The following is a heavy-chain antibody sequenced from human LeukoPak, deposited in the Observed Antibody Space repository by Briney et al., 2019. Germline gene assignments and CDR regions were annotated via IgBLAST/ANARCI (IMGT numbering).Heavy chain of an antibody. CDR3: ARESRIVGATFIDY. J-gene: IGHJ4*02. V-gene: IGHV3-30-3*01. CDR1: GFTFSSYA. CDR2: ISYDGSNK. D-gene: IGHD1-26*01. Sequence: GRSLRLSCAASGFTFSSYAMHWVRQAPGKGLEWVAVISYDGSNKYYADSVKGRFTISRDNSKNTLYLQMNSLRAEDTAVYYCARESRIVGATFIDYWGQGTLVTVPS.